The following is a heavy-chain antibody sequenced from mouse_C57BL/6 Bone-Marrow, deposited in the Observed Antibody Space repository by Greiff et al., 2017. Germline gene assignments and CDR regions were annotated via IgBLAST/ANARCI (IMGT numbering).Heavy chain of an antibody. D-gene: IGHD2-2*01. Sequence: EVQLQQSGAELVRPGASVKLSCTASGFNIKDDYMHWVKQRPEQGLEWIGWIDPENGDTEYASKFQGKATITADTSSNTAYLQLSSLTSEDTAVYYCTTWGYDDGAWVAYWGQGTLVTVSA. V-gene: IGHV14-4*01. CDR2: IDPENGDT. CDR3: TTWGYDDGAWVAY. CDR1: GFNIKDDY. J-gene: IGHJ3*01.